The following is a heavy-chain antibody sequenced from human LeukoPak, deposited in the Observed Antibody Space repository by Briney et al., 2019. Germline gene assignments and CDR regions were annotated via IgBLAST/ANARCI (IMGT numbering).Heavy chain of an antibody. CDR3: ARVGRITIFGPGAFDI. J-gene: IGHJ3*02. D-gene: IGHD3-3*01. Sequence: PGGSLRLSCAASGFTFSSYAISWVRQAPGQGLEWMGGIIPIFGTANYAQKFQGRVTITADESTSTAYMELSSLRSEDTAVYYCARVGRITIFGPGAFDIWGQGTMVTVSS. V-gene: IGHV1-69*01. CDR2: IIPIFGTA. CDR1: GFTFSSYA.